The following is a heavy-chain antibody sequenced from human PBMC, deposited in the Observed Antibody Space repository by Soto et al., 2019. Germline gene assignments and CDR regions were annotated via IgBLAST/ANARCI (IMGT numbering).Heavy chain of an antibody. D-gene: IGHD2-21*01. CDR3: ARVLGGIATDPFDY. V-gene: IGHV3-30-3*01. CDR1: GFTFSSYA. Sequence: PGGSLRLSCAASGFTFSSYAMHWVRQAPGTGLEWVAVISYEGSNKYYADSVKGRFTISRENSKNTLYLQMNSLRTEDTAVYYCARVLGGIATDPFDYWGQGALVTVSS. CDR2: ISYEGSNK. J-gene: IGHJ4*02.